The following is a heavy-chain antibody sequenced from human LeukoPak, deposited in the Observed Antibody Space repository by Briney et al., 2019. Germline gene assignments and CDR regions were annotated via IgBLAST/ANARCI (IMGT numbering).Heavy chain of an antibody. CDR3: ARGGLRGWFDP. J-gene: IGHJ5*02. CDR1: GGSISSYY. Sequence: PSETLSLTCTVSGGSISSYYWSWIRQPPGKGLEWIGYIYYSGSTNYNPSLKSRVTISVDTSKNQFSLKLSSVTAADTAVYYCARGGLRGWFDPWGQGTLVTVSS. CDR2: IYYSGST. D-gene: IGHD5-18*01. V-gene: IGHV4-59*12.